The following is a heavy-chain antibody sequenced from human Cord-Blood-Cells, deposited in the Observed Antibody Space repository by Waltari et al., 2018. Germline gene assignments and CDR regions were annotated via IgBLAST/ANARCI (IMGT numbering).Heavy chain of an antibody. CDR3: ARQPDDSSGYYYAFDI. Sequence: QVQLQESGPGLVKPSETLSLTCTVSGGSISSYYWSWIRQPPGKGLEWIGYIYYSGSTNYNPALKSRVTISVDTSKIQFSLKLSSVTAADTAVYYCARQPDDSSGYYYAFDIWGQGTMVTVSS. J-gene: IGHJ3*02. D-gene: IGHD3-22*01. CDR1: GGSISSYY. V-gene: IGHV4-59*08. CDR2: IYYSGST.